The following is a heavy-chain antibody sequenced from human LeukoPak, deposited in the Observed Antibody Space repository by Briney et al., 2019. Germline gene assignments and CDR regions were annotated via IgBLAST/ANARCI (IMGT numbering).Heavy chain of an antibody. CDR2: IYYSGST. D-gene: IGHD3-10*01. CDR3: ARDRPIYYYGSGSYYQD. J-gene: IGHJ4*02. CDR1: GGSFSGYY. V-gene: IGHV4-59*12. Sequence: SETLSLTCAVYGGSFSGYYWSWIRQPPGKGLEWIGYIYYSGSTYYNPSLKSRVTISVDTSKNQFSLKLSSVTAADTAVYYCARDRPIYYYGSGSYYQDWGQGTLVTVSS.